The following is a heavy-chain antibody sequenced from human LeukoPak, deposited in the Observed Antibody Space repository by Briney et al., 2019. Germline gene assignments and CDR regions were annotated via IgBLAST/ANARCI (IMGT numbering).Heavy chain of an antibody. D-gene: IGHD6-13*01. CDR2: IKSDGSNI. CDR3: ARVTPYSSWFPLDY. J-gene: IGHJ4*02. CDR1: GFTFSTYW. Sequence: GGSLRLSCATSGFTFSTYWMHWVRQAPGKGLVWVSCIKSDGSNIKYADSVKGRFTISRDSAKNTLFLQMNSLRAEDTAVYYCARVTPYSSWFPLDYWGQGTLVTVSS. V-gene: IGHV3-74*01.